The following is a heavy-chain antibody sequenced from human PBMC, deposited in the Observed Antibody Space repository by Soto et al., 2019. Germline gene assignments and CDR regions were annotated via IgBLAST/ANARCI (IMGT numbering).Heavy chain of an antibody. CDR2: IYYSGST. CDR3: ARGHPNNYRGFGELPNNWFDP. CDR1: GGSISSGGYY. V-gene: IGHV4-31*03. J-gene: IGHJ5*02. D-gene: IGHD3-10*01. Sequence: QVQLQESGPGLVKPSQTLSLTCTVSGGSISSGGYYWSWIRQHPGKGLEWIGYIYYSGSTYYNPSRQSRVTISVDTSKNQFSLKLSSVTAADTAVYYCARGHPNNYRGFGELPNNWFDPWGQGTLVTVSS.